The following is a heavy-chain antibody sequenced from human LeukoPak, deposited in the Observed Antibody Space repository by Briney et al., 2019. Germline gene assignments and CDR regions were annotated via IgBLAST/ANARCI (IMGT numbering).Heavy chain of an antibody. Sequence: GGSLRLSCAASGFSFSSYGINWVRQAPGKGLEWVSGISGSGDITYYADSVKSRFTISRDNSRNTLYLQMNSLRAEDTAVYYCARRSKSSAVWYYFDYWGQGTLVTVSS. D-gene: IGHD6-25*01. V-gene: IGHV3-23*01. J-gene: IGHJ4*02. CDR1: GFSFSSYG. CDR3: ARRSKSSAVWYYFDY. CDR2: ISGSGDIT.